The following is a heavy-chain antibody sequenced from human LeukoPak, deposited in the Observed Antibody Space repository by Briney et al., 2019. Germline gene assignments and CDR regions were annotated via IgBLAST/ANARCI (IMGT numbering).Heavy chain of an antibody. Sequence: GESLKTSCKGSGYSFSSYSIGWVRQKPGKGLDWMGIIYPGDSDTRYSPSFQGQVTIAADKSITTAYLQWTSLKASDTAMYYCARYDSSGYWDHWGQGTLVTVSS. CDR2: IYPGDSDT. CDR1: GYSFSSYS. V-gene: IGHV5-51*01. J-gene: IGHJ4*02. CDR3: ARYDSSGYWDH. D-gene: IGHD3-22*01.